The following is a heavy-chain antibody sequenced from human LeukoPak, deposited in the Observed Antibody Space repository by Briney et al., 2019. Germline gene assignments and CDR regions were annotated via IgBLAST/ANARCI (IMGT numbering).Heavy chain of an antibody. CDR2: ISSSSSYI. CDR1: GLTFISYS. J-gene: IGHJ4*02. V-gene: IGHV3-21*01. D-gene: IGHD2-2*01. Sequence: GGSLRLSCAASGLTFISYSMNWVRQAPGKGLEWVSSISSSSSYIYYADSVKGRFTISRDNAKNSLYLQMNSLRAEDTAVYYCALLHVEGYCSSTSCYAFDYWGQGTLVTVSS. CDR3: ALLHVEGYCSSTSCYAFDY.